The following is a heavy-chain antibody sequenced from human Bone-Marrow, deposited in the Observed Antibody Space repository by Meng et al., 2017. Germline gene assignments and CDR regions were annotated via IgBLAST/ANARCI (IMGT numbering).Heavy chain of an antibody. J-gene: IGHJ6*02. CDR1: GFTFSSYD. D-gene: IGHD3-10*01. CDR3: AKDLGNFMYYYGSGSYYIGASYYYGMDV. V-gene: IGHV3-13*03. CDR2: IGTAGDT. Sequence: GESLKISCAACGFTFSSYDMHWVRQATGKGLEWVSAIGTAGDTYYPGSVKGQFTISRENAKNSLYLQMNSLRAEDTAVYYCAKDLGNFMYYYGSGSYYIGASYYYGMDVWGQGTTVTVSS.